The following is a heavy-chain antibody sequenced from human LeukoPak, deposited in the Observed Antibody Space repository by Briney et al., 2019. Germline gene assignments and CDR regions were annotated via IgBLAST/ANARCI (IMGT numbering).Heavy chain of an antibody. D-gene: IGHD3-10*01. V-gene: IGHV3-7*01. CDR2: INKDGTEK. CDR1: QVTFSTYC. Sequence: GGSLRLSCAVYQVTFSTYCMTWVRQSAGKWLEWVATINKDGTEKYYVDSVRGRFTISRDNAKNSLDLQMNSLRAEDTAVYYCARGLDNYGSGSSDWGKGTLVTVSP. CDR3: ARGLDNYGSGSSD. J-gene: IGHJ4*02.